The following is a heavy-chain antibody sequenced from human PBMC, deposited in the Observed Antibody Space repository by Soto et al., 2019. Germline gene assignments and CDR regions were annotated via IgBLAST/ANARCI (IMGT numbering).Heavy chain of an antibody. V-gene: IGHV4-34*01. CDR1: GGSFSGYY. CDR3: ARPGSSGWYYYYYYGMDV. J-gene: IGHJ6*02. Sequence: PSETLSLSCAVYGGSFSGYYWSWIRQPPGKGLEWIGEINHSGSTNYNPSLKSRVTISVDTSKNQFSLKLSSVTAADTAVYYCARPGSSGWYYYYYYGMDVWGQGTTVTVSS. D-gene: IGHD6-19*01. CDR2: INHSGST.